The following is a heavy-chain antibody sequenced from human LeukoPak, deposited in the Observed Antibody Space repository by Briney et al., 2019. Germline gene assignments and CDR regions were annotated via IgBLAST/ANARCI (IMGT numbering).Heavy chain of an antibody. J-gene: IGHJ4*02. D-gene: IGHD1-26*01. CDR1: GFTFSSYS. CDR2: ISSGSGYI. Sequence: KPGGSLRLSCAASGFTFSSYSMNWVRQAPGKGLEWVSSISSGSGYIYYADSVKGRFTISRDNAKSSLYLQMNSLRAEDTAVYYCARGSYFDYWGQGTLVTVSS. CDR3: ARGSYFDY. V-gene: IGHV3-21*01.